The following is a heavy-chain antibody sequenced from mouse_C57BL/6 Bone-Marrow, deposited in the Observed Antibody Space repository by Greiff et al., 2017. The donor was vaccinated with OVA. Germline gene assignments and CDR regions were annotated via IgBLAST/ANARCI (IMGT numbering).Heavy chain of an antibody. CDR2: IYPRSGNT. J-gene: IGHJ1*03. CDR1: GYTFTSYG. D-gene: IGHD1-1*01. Sequence: VQLQQSGAELARPGASVKLSCKASGYTFTSYGISWVKQRTGQGLEWIGEIYPRSGNTYYNEKFKGKATLTADKSSSTAYMELRSLTSEDSAVYFCARGYYYGSSYGNFDVWGTGTTVTVSS. V-gene: IGHV1-81*01. CDR3: ARGYYYGSSYGNFDV.